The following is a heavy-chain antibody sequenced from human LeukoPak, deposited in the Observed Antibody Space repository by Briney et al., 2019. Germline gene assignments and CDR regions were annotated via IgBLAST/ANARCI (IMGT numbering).Heavy chain of an antibody. Sequence: PSQTLSLTRTVSGGSISSGGYYWSWIRQHPGKGLEWIGYIYYSGSTYYNPSLKSRVTISVDTSKNQFSLKLSSVTAADTAVYYCARGPGGQLLATLFDYWGQGTLVTVSS. V-gene: IGHV4-31*03. CDR3: ARGPGGQLLATLFDY. CDR2: IYYSGST. CDR1: GGSISSGGYY. J-gene: IGHJ4*02. D-gene: IGHD2-2*01.